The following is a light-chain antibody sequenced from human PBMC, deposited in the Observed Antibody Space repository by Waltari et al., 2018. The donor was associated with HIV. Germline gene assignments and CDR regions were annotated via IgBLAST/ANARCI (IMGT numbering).Light chain of an antibody. CDR2: GAS. CDR1: QSVSANF. CDR3: QQCATSPWT. J-gene: IGKJ1*01. Sequence: VLTQSPGTLSLSPGDRALLSCRASQSVSANFLGWYQQRPGQAPRLLVHGASRRATATPARFSCGGSGTDFTLIISRLQPEDFAVYYCQQCATSPWTFGQGTTV. V-gene: IGKV3-20*01.